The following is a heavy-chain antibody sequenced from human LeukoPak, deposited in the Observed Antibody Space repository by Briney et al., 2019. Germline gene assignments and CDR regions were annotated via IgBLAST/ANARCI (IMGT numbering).Heavy chain of an antibody. Sequence: GASVRVSCKASGYTLTGYYMHWVRQAPRKGLERMGWIDPNSGGTNYAQKFQGRVTMTRDTSISTAYMELSRLRSDDTAVYYCAKIVGAAAGTFAFDIWGQGTMVTVSS. D-gene: IGHD6-13*01. CDR3: AKIVGAAAGTFAFDI. J-gene: IGHJ3*02. CDR1: GYTLTGYY. V-gene: IGHV1-2*02. CDR2: IDPNSGGT.